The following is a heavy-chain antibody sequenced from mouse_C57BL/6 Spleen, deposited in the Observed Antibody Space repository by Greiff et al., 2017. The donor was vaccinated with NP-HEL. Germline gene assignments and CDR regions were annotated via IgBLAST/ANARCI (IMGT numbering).Heavy chain of an antibody. V-gene: IGHV1-82*01. CDR3: ARGDAFAY. J-gene: IGHJ3*01. CDR1: GYAFSSSW. Sequence: VQLQQSGPELVKPGASVKISCKASGYAFSSSWMNWVKQRPGKGLEWIGRIYPGDGDTNYNGKFKGKATLTADKSSSTAYMQLSSLTSEDSAVYFCARGDAFAYWGQGTLVTVSA. CDR2: IYPGDGDT.